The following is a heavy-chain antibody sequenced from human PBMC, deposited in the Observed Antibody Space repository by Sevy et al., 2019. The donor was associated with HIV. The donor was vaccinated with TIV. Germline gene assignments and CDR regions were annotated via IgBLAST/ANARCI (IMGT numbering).Heavy chain of an antibody. D-gene: IGHD3-3*01. CDR1: GFTFTSSA. J-gene: IGHJ4*02. CDR2: IVVGSGNT. V-gene: IGHV1-58*01. Sequence: ASVKVSCKASGFTFTSSAVQWVRQARGQRLEWIGWIVVGSGNTNYAQKFQERVTITRDRSKNTAYMELSSLRSEDTAVYYCAAGTTYYDFWSGYYHPSDFDYWGQGTLVTVSS. CDR3: AAGTTYYDFWSGYYHPSDFDY.